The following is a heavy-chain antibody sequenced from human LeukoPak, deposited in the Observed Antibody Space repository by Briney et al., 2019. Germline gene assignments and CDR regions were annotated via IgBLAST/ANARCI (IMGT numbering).Heavy chain of an antibody. J-gene: IGHJ4*02. V-gene: IGHV4-30-2*01. CDR3: ARVRGFGVFDY. CDR2: IYHSGST. CDR1: GGSISSGGYS. D-gene: IGHD3-10*01. Sequence: SETLSLTCAVSGGSISSGGYSWSWIRQPPGKGLEWIGYIYHSGSTCYNPSLKSRVTISVDRSKNQFSLKLSSVTAADTAVYYCARVRGFGVFDYWGQGTLVTVSS.